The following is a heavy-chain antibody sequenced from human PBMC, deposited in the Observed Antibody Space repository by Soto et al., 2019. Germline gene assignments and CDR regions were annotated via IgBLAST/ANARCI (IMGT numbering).Heavy chain of an antibody. D-gene: IGHD5-12*01. CDR2: IYWDEDK. CDR1: GFSLSTRGVA. Sequence: QITLKESGPTLVKPTQTLTLTCTFSGFSLSTRGVAVGWFRQPPGKALEWLALIYWDEDKWYSPSLKSRLTITDDTSKNQVVLTITNMDPVDTATYYCAHGPRGYAYYFDYWGQGTLVTVSS. CDR3: AHGPRGYAYYFDY. V-gene: IGHV2-5*02. J-gene: IGHJ4*02.